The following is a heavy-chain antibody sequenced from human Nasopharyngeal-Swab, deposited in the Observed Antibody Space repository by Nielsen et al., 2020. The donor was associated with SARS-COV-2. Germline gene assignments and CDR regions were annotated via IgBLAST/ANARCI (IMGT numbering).Heavy chain of an antibody. CDR2: MNPNSGNT. J-gene: IGHJ6*02. CDR3: ARGPAVV. V-gene: IGHV1-8*02. Sequence: ASVKVSCKASGYTFTAYYMHWVRQATGQGLEWMGWMNPNSGNTGYAQKFQGRVTMTRNTSISTAYMELSSLRSEDTAVYYCARGPAVVWGQGTTVTVSS. CDR1: GYTFTAYY.